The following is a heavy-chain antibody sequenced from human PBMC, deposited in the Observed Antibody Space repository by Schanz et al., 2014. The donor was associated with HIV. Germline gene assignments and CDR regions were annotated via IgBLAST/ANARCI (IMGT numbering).Heavy chain of an antibody. V-gene: IGHV3-30*03. D-gene: IGHD3-3*01. Sequence: QVQLVESGGGVVQPGRSLRLSCAASGLTFSSYGMHWVRQAPGKGLEWVALISYDGSYKYYADSVKGRFTISRDNAKNTLYLQMNSLRAEDTAVYYCARDYRFLQEYYYGMDVWGQGTTVSVS. J-gene: IGHJ6*02. CDR2: ISYDGSYK. CDR3: ARDYRFLQEYYYGMDV. CDR1: GLTFSSYG.